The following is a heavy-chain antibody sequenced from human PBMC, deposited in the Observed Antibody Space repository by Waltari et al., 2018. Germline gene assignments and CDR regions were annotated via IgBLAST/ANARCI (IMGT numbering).Heavy chain of an antibody. J-gene: IGHJ5*01. CDR1: VCPINCDNSY. D-gene: IGHD3-16*01. Sequence: QVLLRESGPGLVKPSQTLSLTCSVSVCPINCDNSYWGWVRKAADKGLEWIGRTYSNGESRYSPSLDRRVTISVDRSRNQFSLSLRSVTVADTAIYFCARGDDRPARYFFDSWGQGILVTVSS. V-gene: IGHV4-61*02. CDR2: TYSNGES. CDR3: ARGDDRPARYFFDS.